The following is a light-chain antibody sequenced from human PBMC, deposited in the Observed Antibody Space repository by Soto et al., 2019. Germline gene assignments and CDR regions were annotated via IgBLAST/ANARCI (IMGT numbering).Light chain of an antibody. Sequence: QSVLTQPPSASGTPGQRVTISCSGSSSNIGSNYVYWYQQLPGAAPKLLIYSNSQRPSGVPDRFSGSKSGTSAFLAISGLRSEDEADYYCATWDDSLSGYVFGAGTKVTVL. CDR3: ATWDDSLSGYV. J-gene: IGLJ1*01. CDR1: SSNIGSNY. CDR2: SNS. V-gene: IGLV1-47*02.